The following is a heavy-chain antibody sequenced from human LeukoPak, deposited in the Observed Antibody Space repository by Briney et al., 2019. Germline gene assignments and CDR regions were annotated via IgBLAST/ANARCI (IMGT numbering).Heavy chain of an antibody. D-gene: IGHD1/OR15-1a*01. CDR1: GFTFDDYA. CDR3: AKDLTPEHGPFDY. Sequence: GRSLRLSCAASGFTFDDYAMHWVRQAPGKGLEWVSGISWNSGSIGYADSVKGRFTISRDNAKNSLYLQTNSLKAEDMALYYCAKDLTPEHGPFDYWGQGTLVTVSS. V-gene: IGHV3-9*03. J-gene: IGHJ4*02. CDR2: ISWNSGSI.